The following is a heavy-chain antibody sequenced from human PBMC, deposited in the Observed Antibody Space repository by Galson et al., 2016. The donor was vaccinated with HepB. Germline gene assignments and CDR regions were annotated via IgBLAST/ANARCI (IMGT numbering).Heavy chain of an antibody. D-gene: IGHD1-26*01. V-gene: IGHV3-53*01. Sequence: SLRLSCAASGLSVGNSYMSWVRQAPGKGLDWVSAIYSEGNTYYADSVKGRFTISKDSSKNTLYLQMCSLRAEDTAVYYCARDNSEVYYYAMDVWGQGTTVTVSS. J-gene: IGHJ6*02. CDR1: GLSVGNSY. CDR3: ARDNSEVYYYAMDV. CDR2: IYSEGNT.